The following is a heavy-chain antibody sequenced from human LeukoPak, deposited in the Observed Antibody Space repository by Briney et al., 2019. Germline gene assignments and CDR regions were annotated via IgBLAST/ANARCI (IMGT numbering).Heavy chain of an antibody. D-gene: IGHD6-13*01. CDR3: ATDKSYFHQLVHLFYY. J-gene: IGHJ4*02. CDR1: GYTLTELS. Sequence: ASVKVSCKVSGYTLTELSMHWVRQAPGKGLEWMGGFVPEDGETIYAQKFQGRVTMTEDTSTDTAYMELSSLRSEDAAVYYCATDKSYFHQLVHLFYYWGQGTLVTVSS. CDR2: FVPEDGET. V-gene: IGHV1-24*01.